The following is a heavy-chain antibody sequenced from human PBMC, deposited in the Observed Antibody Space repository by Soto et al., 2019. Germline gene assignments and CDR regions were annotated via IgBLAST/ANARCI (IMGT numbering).Heavy chain of an antibody. V-gene: IGHV3-23*01. D-gene: IGHD5-12*01. CDR2: FRTSGDGGTT. Sequence: EVQLLESGGGLVQPGGSLRLSCAASGFTFSSYSMSWVRQAPGKGLEWVSGFRTSGDGGTTYYADSVKGRFTISRDNSKNMLFLQMNSLRAEDTAIYYCARADRDGYNLRNAFDIWGQGTMVTVSS. J-gene: IGHJ3*02. CDR1: GFTFSSYS. CDR3: ARADRDGYNLRNAFDI.